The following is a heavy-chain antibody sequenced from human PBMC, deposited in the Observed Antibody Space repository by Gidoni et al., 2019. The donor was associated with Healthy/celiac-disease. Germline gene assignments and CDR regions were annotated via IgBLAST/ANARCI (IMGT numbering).Heavy chain of an antibody. CDR2: IYYSGST. Sequence: QVQLQESGPGLVKPSETLSITFTVSGRSISSYYWSWIRHPPGKGLEWIGYIYYSGSTNYNPSLKSRVTISVDTSKNQFSLKLSSVTAADTAVYYCARNDILTGFWGPFDYWGQGTLVTVSS. CDR1: GRSISSYY. J-gene: IGHJ4*02. CDR3: ARNDILTGFWGPFDY. D-gene: IGHD3-9*01. V-gene: IGHV4-59*01.